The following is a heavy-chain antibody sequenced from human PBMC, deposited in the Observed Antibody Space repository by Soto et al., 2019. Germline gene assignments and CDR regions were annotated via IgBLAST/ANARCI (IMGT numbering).Heavy chain of an antibody. CDR3: AKDWRVLWFGES. CDR1: GFTFSSYA. V-gene: IGHV3-23*01. Sequence: EVQLLESGGGLVQPGGSLRLSCAASGFTFSSYAMSWVRQAPGKGLEWVSAISGSGGSTYYADSVKGRFTISRDNSKNTLYLQMISLRAEDTAVYYCAKDWRVLWFGESWGQGTLVTVSS. D-gene: IGHD3-10*01. J-gene: IGHJ4*02. CDR2: ISGSGGST.